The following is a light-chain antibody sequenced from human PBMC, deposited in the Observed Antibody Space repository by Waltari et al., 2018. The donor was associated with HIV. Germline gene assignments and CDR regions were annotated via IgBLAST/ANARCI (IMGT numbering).Light chain of an antibody. CDR2: LNSDGSH. CDR3: QTWGTVSVV. CDR1: SGYTNYA. V-gene: IGLV4-69*01. J-gene: IGLJ2*01. Sequence: QLVLTQSPSASASLGASVKLTCTLSSGYTNYAIAWHQQQPAKGPRYLMKLNSDGSHSKGDGIPDRFSGSSSGAERYLTISSLQSEDEADYYCQTWGTVSVVFGGGTNLTVL.